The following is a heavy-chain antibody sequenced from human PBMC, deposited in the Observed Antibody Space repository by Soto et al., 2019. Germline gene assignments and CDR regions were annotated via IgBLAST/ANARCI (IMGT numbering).Heavy chain of an antibody. D-gene: IGHD3-22*01. CDR1: EFTFSSYA. Sequence: EVQLLESGGGLVQPGGSLSLSCVVSEFTFSSYAMRWVRQAPGKGLEWVSAVTGSGTGSYDADSVKGRSTISRDNSRNKLYLQIQSQKPEDTAIYYCERGRDCYDCRGFYYGCWYFGLWGRGTLGPVSS. J-gene: IGHJ2*01. CDR2: VTGSGTGS. CDR3: ERGRDCYDCRGFYYGCWYFGL. V-gene: IGHV3-23*01.